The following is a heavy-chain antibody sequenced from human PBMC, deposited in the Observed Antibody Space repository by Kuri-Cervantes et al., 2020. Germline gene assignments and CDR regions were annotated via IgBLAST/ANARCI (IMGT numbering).Heavy chain of an antibody. Sequence: GGSLRLSCAASGFTFSSSWLLWVRQAPGKGLVWVSHINRDGSTTAYADSVKGRFTISRDNAKNTLYLQMNSLRGEDTAVYYCAKETDSGSYHDYWGQGTLVTVSS. CDR1: GFTFSSSW. D-gene: IGHD1-26*01. V-gene: IGHV3-74*01. J-gene: IGHJ4*02. CDR3: AKETDSGSYHDY. CDR2: INRDGSTT.